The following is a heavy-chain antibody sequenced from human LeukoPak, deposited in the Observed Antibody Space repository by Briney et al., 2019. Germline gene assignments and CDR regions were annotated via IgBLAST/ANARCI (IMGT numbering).Heavy chain of an antibody. CDR3: AKSSGHYGDYLHFDY. J-gene: IGHJ4*02. Sequence: GGSLRLSCAASGFTFSSYGMHWVRQAPGKGLEWVAVMSYDGSNKYYADSVKGRFTISRDNSKNTLYLQMNSLRAEDTAVYYCAKSSGHYGDYLHFDYWGQGTLVTVSS. D-gene: IGHD4-17*01. CDR2: MSYDGSNK. CDR1: GFTFSSYG. V-gene: IGHV3-30*18.